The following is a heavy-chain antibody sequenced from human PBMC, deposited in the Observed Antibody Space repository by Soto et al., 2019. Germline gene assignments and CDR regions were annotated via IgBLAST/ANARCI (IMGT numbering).Heavy chain of an antibody. CDR3: ARDLWGYCGVECPPLDV. CDR2: IYYSGST. Sequence: SETLSLTCTVSGGSVSSGSYYWSWIRQPPGKGLEWSGYIYYSGSTNYNPSLKSRVTISVDTSKNQFSLKMNSVTAADTAAHYCARDLWGYCGVECPPLDVGGQGTTVTVSS. V-gene: IGHV4-61*01. CDR1: GGSVSSGSYY. D-gene: IGHD2-21*01. J-gene: IGHJ6*02.